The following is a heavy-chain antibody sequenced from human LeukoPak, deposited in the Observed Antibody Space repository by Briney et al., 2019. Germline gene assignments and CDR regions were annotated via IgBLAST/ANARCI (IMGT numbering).Heavy chain of an antibody. CDR3: ARSRHYDFWSGLLPF. D-gene: IGHD3-3*01. CDR2: INPSGGST. Sequence: ASVKVSCKASGYTFTSYYMHWVRQAPGQGLEWMGIINPSGGSTSYAQKFQGRVTMTRDTSTSTVYMELSSLRSEDTAVYYCARSRHYDFWSGLLPFWGQGTLVTVSS. J-gene: IGHJ4*02. CDR1: GYTFTSYY. V-gene: IGHV1-46*01.